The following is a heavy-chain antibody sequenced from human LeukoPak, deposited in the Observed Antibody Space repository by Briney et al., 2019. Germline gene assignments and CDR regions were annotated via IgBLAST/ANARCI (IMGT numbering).Heavy chain of an antibody. CDR1: GFTFSSYA. D-gene: IGHD3-3*01. CDR3: ARDRVWSGSWDGMESSGYYFDY. J-gene: IGHJ4*02. CDR2: ISYDGSNK. V-gene: IGHV3-30-3*01. Sequence: GRSLRLSCAASGFTFSSYATHWVRQAPGKGLGWVAVISYDGSNKYYADSVKGRFTISRDNSKNSLYLQMNSLRAEDTAVYYCARDRVWSGSWDGMESSGYYFDYWGQGTLVTVSS.